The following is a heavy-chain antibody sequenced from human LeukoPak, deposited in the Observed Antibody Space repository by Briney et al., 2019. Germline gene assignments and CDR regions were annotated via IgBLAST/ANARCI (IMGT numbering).Heavy chain of an antibody. CDR2: IIPIFGTA. D-gene: IGHD2-21*02. V-gene: IGHV1-69*13. J-gene: IGHJ3*02. CDR3: ASPVVVTAIDAFDI. Sequence: ASVKVSCKASGYTFTSYGISWVRQAPGQGLEWMGGIIPIFGTANYAQKFQGRVTITADESTSTAYMELSSLRSEDTAVYYCASPVVVTAIDAFDIWGQGTMVTVSS. CDR1: GYTFTSYG.